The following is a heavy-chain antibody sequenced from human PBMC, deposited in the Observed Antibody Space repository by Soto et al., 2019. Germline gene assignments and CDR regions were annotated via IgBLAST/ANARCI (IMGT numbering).Heavy chain of an antibody. Sequence: QVQLQQWGAGLLKPSETLSLTCAVYGGSFSGYFWSWIRQPPGKGLEWIGEINHSGSTNYNPSLKRRVTISVDTSKNQFSLKLSSVTAADTVVYYCARGWGRIFDYWGQGTLVTVSS. CDR2: INHSGST. CDR3: ARGWGRIFDY. J-gene: IGHJ4*02. V-gene: IGHV4-34*01. CDR1: GGSFSGYF. D-gene: IGHD7-27*01.